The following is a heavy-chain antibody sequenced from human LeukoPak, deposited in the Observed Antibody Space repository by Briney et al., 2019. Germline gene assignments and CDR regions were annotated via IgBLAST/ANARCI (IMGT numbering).Heavy chain of an antibody. CDR1: GYTFTSYG. CDR3: ARVFTYGDVY. CDR2: ISAYNGNT. Sequence: ASVKLSCKASGYTFTSYGISWVRQAPGQGLEWMGWISAYNGNTNYAQTLQGRVTMTTDTSTSTAYLELRSLRSADTAVYYCARVFTYGDVYWGQGTLVTVSS. J-gene: IGHJ4*02. V-gene: IGHV1-18*01. D-gene: IGHD2-21*02.